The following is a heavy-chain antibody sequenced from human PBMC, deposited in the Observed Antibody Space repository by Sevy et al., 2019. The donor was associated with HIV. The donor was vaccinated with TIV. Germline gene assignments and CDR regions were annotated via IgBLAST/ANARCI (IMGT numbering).Heavy chain of an antibody. J-gene: IGHJ4*02. CDR1: GYTLNEFS. V-gene: IGHV1-24*01. D-gene: IGHD3-22*01. Sequence: ASVKASCKVSGYTLNEFSMHWVRQAPGKGLEWMTTFDPEDGDPEDGKTIYAQKFLGRVTVTEDTSTDTAYMELSSLRSEDTAVYYCATTKDYYDSSGYPFDYWGQGTLVTVSS. CDR3: ATTKDYYDSSGYPFDY. CDR2: FDPEDGDPEDGKT.